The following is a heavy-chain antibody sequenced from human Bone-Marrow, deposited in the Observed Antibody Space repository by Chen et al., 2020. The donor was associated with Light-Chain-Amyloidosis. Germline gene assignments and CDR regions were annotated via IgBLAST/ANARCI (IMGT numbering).Heavy chain of an antibody. Sequence: QITLKESGPTLVKPTQTLTLTCTFSGFSLSTSGVGVGWIRQPPGKALEWLALIYWNDDKRYSPSLKSRLPITKDTPKTQVFLTMPNMDPVDTAKYYCAHSRFWGWPLDSGGQGPLVPVSS. CDR2: IYWNDDK. D-gene: IGHD3-16*01. J-gene: IGHJ4*02. CDR1: GFSLSTSGVG. CDR3: AHSRFWGWPLDS. V-gene: IGHV2-5*01.